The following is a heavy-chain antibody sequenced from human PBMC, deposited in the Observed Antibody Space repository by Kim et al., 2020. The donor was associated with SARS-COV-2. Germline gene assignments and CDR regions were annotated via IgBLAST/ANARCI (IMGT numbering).Heavy chain of an antibody. CDR2: ISYDGSNK. J-gene: IGHJ6*02. CDR3: ARDARPLIRSCWYAPEYYYYGMDV. D-gene: IGHD6-19*01. V-gene: IGHV3-33*05. CDR1: GFTFSSYG. Sequence: GGSLRLSCAASGFTFSSYGMHWVRQAPGKGLEWVAVISYDGSNKYYADSVKGRFTISRDNSKNTLYLQMNSLRAEDTAVYYCARDARPLIRSCWYAPEYYYYGMDVWGQGTTVTVSS.